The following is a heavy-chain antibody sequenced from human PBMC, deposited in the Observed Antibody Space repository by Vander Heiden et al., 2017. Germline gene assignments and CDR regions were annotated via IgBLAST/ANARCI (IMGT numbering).Heavy chain of an antibody. CDR3: AIDPRWLHLQLDY. CDR1: GSPFSSFV. J-gene: IGHJ4*02. Sequence: QVQLVASGGGLVQPVRSLRLSLTDPGSPFSSFVMHWVRQAPGKGLEWVAVFSYDGSNRYYADAVKGRFTISRDNSKYTMYLQMKRMRVEDTAVYYSAIDPRWLHLQLDYWGQGTMITVYS. V-gene: IGHV3-30-3*01. CDR2: FSYDGSNR. D-gene: IGHD5-12*01.